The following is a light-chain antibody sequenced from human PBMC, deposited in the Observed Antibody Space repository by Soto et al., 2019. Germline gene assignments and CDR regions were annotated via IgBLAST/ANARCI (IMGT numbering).Light chain of an antibody. CDR3: QQSYKMPS. Sequence: IVMTQSPATLSVSPGEGVTLSCRASQSVRSHLAWYQQKPGQPPRLLIYGASTRATGIPARFSGSGSGTEFTLTISSLEPEDFGTYYCQQSYKMPSFGQGTRLEIK. V-gene: IGKV3-15*01. J-gene: IGKJ5*01. CDR2: GAS. CDR1: QSVRSH.